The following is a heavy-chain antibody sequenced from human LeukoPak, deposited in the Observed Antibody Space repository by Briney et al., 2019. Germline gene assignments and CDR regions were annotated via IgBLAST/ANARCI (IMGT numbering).Heavy chain of an antibody. Sequence: SETLSLTCTVSGGSINTYYWNRIRQPPGKGLEWIGYIYYSGSTNYNPSLKSRVTISVDTSKNQFSLKLSSVTAADTAVYYCARMGGGQYYYCGMDVWGQGTTVTVSS. CDR3: ARMGGGQYYYCGMDV. CDR1: GGSINTYY. J-gene: IGHJ6*02. D-gene: IGHD4-23*01. V-gene: IGHV4-59*01. CDR2: IYYSGST.